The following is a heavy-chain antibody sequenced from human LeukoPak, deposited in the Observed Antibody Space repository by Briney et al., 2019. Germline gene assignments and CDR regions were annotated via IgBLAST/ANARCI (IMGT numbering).Heavy chain of an antibody. D-gene: IGHD3-22*01. CDR1: GGSISSYY. CDR2: IYYSGST. CDR3: ARSMIFHYYYMDV. Sequence: SETLSLTCTVSGGSISSYYWSWIRQPPGKGLEWIGYIYYSGSTNYKPSLKSRVTISVDTSKNQFSLKLRSVTAADTAVYYCARSMIFHYYYMDVWGKGTTVIISS. V-gene: IGHV4-59*08. J-gene: IGHJ6*03.